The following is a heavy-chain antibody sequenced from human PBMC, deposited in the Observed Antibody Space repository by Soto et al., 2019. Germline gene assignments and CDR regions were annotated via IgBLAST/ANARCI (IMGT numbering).Heavy chain of an antibody. CDR1: GFIFSTYA. CDR2: ISYDGNSN. Sequence: GGSLRLSCAASGFIFSTYAMYWVRQTPGKGLEWVAVISYDGNSNFYTDSVKGRFTIPRDNSKNTLYLQMNSLRAEDTAVYYCAKALGGYYYDSSGYSSYYGMDVWGQGTTVTVSS. V-gene: IGHV3-30-3*01. J-gene: IGHJ6*02. CDR3: AKALGGYYYDSSGYSSYYGMDV. D-gene: IGHD3-22*01.